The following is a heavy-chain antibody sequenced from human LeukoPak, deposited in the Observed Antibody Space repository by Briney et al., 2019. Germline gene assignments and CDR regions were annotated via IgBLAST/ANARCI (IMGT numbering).Heavy chain of an antibody. D-gene: IGHD5-24*01. CDR3: ASSWDGYNSPFDY. CDR1: GGTFSSYA. V-gene: IGHV1-69*05. J-gene: IGHJ4*02. Sequence: SVKVSCKASGGTFSSYAISWVRQAPGQGLEWMGGIIPIFGTANYAQKFQGRVTITTDESTSTAYMELSSLRSEDTAVYYRASSWDGYNSPFDYWGQGTLVTVSS. CDR2: IIPIFGTA.